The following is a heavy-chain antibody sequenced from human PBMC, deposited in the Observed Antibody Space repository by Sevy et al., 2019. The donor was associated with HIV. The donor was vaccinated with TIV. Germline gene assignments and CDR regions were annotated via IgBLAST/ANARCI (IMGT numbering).Heavy chain of an antibody. J-gene: IGHJ4*02. CDR1: GASITSLY. D-gene: IGHD1-26*01. CDR3: AGENAWGRGYS. Sequence: SETLSLTCPVSGASITSLYWNWIRQPPGKGLEWVANINYNGHINYNTALKSRVTLSLDTSKNQFSLRLSSVTAADTAMYYCAGENAWGRGYSWGQGTLVTVSS. CDR2: INYNGHI. V-gene: IGHV4-59*08.